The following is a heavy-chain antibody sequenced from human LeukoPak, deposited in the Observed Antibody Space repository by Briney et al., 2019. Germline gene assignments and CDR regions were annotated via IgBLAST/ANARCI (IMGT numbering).Heavy chain of an antibody. J-gene: IGHJ4*02. D-gene: IGHD1-14*01. V-gene: IGHV3-53*01. Sequence: GGSLRLSCAASGFTFITNDMTWVRPAPGKGLEWVSVLYSDGNTKYADSVQGRFTISRDNSKNTLHLEMNSLSPDDTAVYYCARGVEPLAANTLAYWGQGTLVTVSS. CDR3: ARGVEPLAANTLAY. CDR1: GFTFITND. CDR2: LYSDGNT.